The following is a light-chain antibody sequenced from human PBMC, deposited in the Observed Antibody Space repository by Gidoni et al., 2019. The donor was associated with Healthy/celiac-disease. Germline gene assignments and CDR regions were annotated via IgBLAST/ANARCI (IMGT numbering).Light chain of an antibody. CDR3: SSYTSSSTVV. J-gene: IGLJ2*01. Sequence: QSALTHPASASGSPGQSITISCTGTSSDIGGYNYVSWYQQHPGKAPKLMIYNVSNRPLGVSNRFSGSKSGNTASLTISGLQAEDEADYYCSSYTSSSTVVFGGGTKLTVL. CDR1: SSDIGGYNY. V-gene: IGLV2-14*01. CDR2: NVS.